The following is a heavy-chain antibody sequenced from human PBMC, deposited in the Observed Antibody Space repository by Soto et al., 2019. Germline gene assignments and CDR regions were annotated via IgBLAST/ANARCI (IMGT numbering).Heavy chain of an antibody. CDR3: AKEGCGGDCYSSYFDY. D-gene: IGHD2-21*02. CDR2: ISWDGGST. CDR1: GFTFDDYT. Sequence: GGSLRLSCAASGFTFDDYTMHWVRQAPGKGLEWVSLISWDGGSTYYADSVKGRFTISRDNSKNSLYLQMNSLRTEDTALYYCAKEGCGGDCYSSYFDYWGQGTLVTVSS. V-gene: IGHV3-43*01. J-gene: IGHJ4*02.